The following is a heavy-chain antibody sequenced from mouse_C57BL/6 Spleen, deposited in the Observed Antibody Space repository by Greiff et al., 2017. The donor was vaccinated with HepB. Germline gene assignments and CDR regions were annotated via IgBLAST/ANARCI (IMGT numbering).Heavy chain of an antibody. J-gene: IGHJ2*01. CDR2: IHPNSGST. D-gene: IGHD2-9*01. CDR1: GYTFTSYW. Sequence: QVQLQQPGAELVKPGASVKLSCKASGYTFTSYWMHWVKQRPGQGLEWIGMIHPNSGSTNYNEKFKSKATLTVEKSSSTAYMQLSSLTSEDSAVYYCALLWLRQYYFDYWGQGTTLTVSS. CDR3: ALLWLRQYYFDY. V-gene: IGHV1-64*01.